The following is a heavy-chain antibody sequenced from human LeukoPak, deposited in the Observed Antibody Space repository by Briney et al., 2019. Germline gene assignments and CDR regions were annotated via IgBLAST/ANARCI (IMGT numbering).Heavy chain of an antibody. CDR3: ARWEYCSSTSCYIRESDY. Sequence: GGSLRLSCAASGFTFSSYSMNWVRQAPGKGLEWVSYISSSSSTIYYADSVKGRFTISRDNAKNSLYLQMNRLRAEDTAVYYCARWEYCSSTSCYIRESDYWGQGTLVTVSS. CDR2: ISSSSSTI. J-gene: IGHJ4*02. D-gene: IGHD2-2*02. V-gene: IGHV3-48*04. CDR1: GFTFSSYS.